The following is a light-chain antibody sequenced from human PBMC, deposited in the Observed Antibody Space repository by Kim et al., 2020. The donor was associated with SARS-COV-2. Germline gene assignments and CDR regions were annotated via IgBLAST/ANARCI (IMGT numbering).Light chain of an antibody. CDR2: EGS. V-gene: IGLV2-23*01. Sequence: PGQSITISCSGTSSDVGSYNLVSWYQQHPGKAPKLMIYEGSKRPSGVSNRFAGSKSGNTASLTISGLQAEDEADYYCCSYAGSSWVFGGGTKLTVL. J-gene: IGLJ3*02. CDR3: CSYAGSSWV. CDR1: SSDVGSYNL.